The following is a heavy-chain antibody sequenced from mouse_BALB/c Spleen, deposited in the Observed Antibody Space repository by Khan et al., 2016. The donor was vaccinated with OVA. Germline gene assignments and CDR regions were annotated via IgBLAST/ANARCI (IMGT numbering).Heavy chain of an antibody. D-gene: IGHD1-1*01. CDR3: ARHRLPTPTAWFAD. CDR1: GFSFSSYC. J-gene: IGHJ3*01. CDR2: IHNAGNYS. V-gene: IGHV5-6*01. Sequence: VQLEESGGDLVKPGGSLNLSCEASGFSFSSYCMSWLRQTPDKSLEWVATIHNAGNYSYFPDSVKGRLTISIDTATNTPYLQMSSMKPEDTAMSYCARHRLPTPTAWFADWGEGTLVTVFA.